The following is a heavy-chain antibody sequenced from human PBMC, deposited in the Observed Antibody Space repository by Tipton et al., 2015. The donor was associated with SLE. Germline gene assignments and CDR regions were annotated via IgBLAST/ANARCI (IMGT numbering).Heavy chain of an antibody. Sequence: TLSLTCTVSGGSMSSGIYYWSWFLQPAGKGLGWIGRLYASGSTHYNPSLRSRVTISVDRSKNQFSLKLSSVTAADTAVYYCARDCSFNCSKWYSYYMDVWGKGTTVTVSS. CDR1: GGSMSSGIYY. J-gene: IGHJ6*03. D-gene: IGHD2-21*01. CDR2: LYASGST. V-gene: IGHV4-61*02. CDR3: ARDCSFNCSKWYSYYMDV.